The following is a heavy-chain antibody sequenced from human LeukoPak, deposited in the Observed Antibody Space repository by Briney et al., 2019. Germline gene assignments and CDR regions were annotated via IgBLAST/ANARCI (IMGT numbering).Heavy chain of an antibody. J-gene: IGHJ3*02. CDR1: GGSISSSNW. D-gene: IGHD2-2*01. V-gene: IGHV4-4*02. CDR3: ARNANPTDAFDI. Sequence: PSGTLSLTCAVSGGSISSSNWWSWVRQPPGKGLEWIGEIYHSGSTNYNPSLESRVSISVDKSKNLFSLKLNSVTAADTAVYYCARNANPTDAFDIWGQGTMDTVFS. CDR2: IYHSGST.